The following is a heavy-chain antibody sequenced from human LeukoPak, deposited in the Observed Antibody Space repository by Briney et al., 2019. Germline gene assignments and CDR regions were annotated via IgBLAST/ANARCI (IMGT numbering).Heavy chain of an antibody. J-gene: IGHJ4*02. CDR2: IRGDWHDT. V-gene: IGHV3-74*01. CDR1: GLRFSDLW. Sequence: GGSLRLSCTASGLRFSDLWMHWVRQAPGKGLVWVSRIRGDWHDTTYADSVKGRFTISRDNAQNTLYLQMNSLRVEDTAVYYCASDRVLGSGSLDNGGQGTLVTVSS. D-gene: IGHD3-10*01. CDR3: ASDRVLGSGSLDN.